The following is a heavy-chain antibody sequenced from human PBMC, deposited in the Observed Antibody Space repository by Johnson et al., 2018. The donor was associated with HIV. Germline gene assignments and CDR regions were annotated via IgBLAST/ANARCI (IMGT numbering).Heavy chain of an antibody. CDR3: ARAYSYGAFDI. V-gene: IGHV3-30*04. CDR1: GFTFSSYA. D-gene: IGHD5-18*01. CDR2: ISYDGSNK. J-gene: IGHJ3*02. Sequence: QVQLVESGGGVVQPGRSLRLSCAASGFTFSSYAMHWVRQAPGKGLEWVAVISYDGSNKYYADSVKGRFTISRDNSKNTLYLQMNSLRAEDTAVYYCARAYSYGAFDIWPRDKGHRLF.